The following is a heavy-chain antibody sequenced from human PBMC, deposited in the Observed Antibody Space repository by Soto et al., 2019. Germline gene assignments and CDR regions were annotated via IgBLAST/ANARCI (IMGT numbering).Heavy chain of an antibody. CDR1: GGSISSYY. CDR3: ARGGSHYDFWSGYYGYYYYGMDV. Sequence: SETLSLTCTVYGGSISSYYWSWIRQPPGKGLEWIGYIYYSGSTNYNPSLKSRVTISVDTSKNQFSLKLSSVTAADTAVYYCARGGSHYDFWSGYYGYYYYGMDVWGQGTTVTVS. D-gene: IGHD3-3*01. CDR2: IYYSGST. J-gene: IGHJ6*02. V-gene: IGHV4-59*01.